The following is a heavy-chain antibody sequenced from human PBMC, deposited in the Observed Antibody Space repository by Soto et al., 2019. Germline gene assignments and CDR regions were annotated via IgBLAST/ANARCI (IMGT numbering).Heavy chain of an antibody. J-gene: IGHJ3*01. V-gene: IGHV3-74*01. Sequence: EVRLVESEGGLVQHGGSLSLSRAASGFTFSYYWMHWVRQAPGQGLLWVSRIHSDGSSTTYADSVKGRFTISRDNAKNTVSLQMNSLRVEDTGVYFCARGDRGAFDLWGQGTMVTVSS. CDR2: IHSDGSST. D-gene: IGHD2-21*02. CDR1: GFTFSYYW. CDR3: ARGDRGAFDL.